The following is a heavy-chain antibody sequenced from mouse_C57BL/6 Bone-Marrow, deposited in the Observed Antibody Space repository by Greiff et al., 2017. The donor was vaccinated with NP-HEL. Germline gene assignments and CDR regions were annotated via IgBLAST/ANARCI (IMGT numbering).Heavy chain of an antibody. V-gene: IGHV1-55*01. CDR2: IYPGSGST. D-gene: IGHD2-3*01. CDR1: GYTFISYW. Sequence: QVQLQQPGAELVKPGASVKMSCKASGYTFISYWITWVKQRPGQGLEWIGDIYPGSGSTNYNEKFKSKATLTVDTSSSTAYMQLSSLTSEDSAVYYCASFYDGYFYWYFDVWGTGTTVTVSS. J-gene: IGHJ1*03. CDR3: ASFYDGYFYWYFDV.